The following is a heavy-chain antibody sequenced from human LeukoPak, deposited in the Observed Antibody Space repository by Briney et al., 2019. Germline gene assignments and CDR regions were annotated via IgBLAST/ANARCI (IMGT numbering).Heavy chain of an antibody. V-gene: IGHV4-38-2*01. D-gene: IGHD6-19*01. Sequence: SETLSLTCAVSDYSISSGYYWGWIRQPPGRVLELIGSMYQSWSTYYTPSLKSRVTISVDTSKNQFSLKLSSVTAADTAVYYCARAPVGSGWVINWFDPWGQGTLVTVSS. CDR3: ARAPVGSGWVINWFDP. CDR2: MYQSWST. CDR1: DYSISSGYY. J-gene: IGHJ5*02.